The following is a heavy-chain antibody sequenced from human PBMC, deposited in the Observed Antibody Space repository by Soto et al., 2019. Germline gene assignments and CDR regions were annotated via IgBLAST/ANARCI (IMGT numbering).Heavy chain of an antibody. D-gene: IGHD2-15*01. CDR1: GYTFTSYG. CDR3: ARERACGSSYSDDAFDI. J-gene: IGHJ3*02. Sequence: QVQLVQSGAEVKKPGASVKVSCKASGYTFTSYGISWVRQAPGQGLEWMGWISAYNGNTKYAQKPQGRVTMTTDNATSTAYMGLRSVRSDDTAVYYCARERACGSSYSDDAFDIWGQGTMVTVSS. V-gene: IGHV1-18*01. CDR2: ISAYNGNT.